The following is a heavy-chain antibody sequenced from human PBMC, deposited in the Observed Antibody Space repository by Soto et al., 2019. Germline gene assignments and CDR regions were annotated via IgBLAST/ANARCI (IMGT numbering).Heavy chain of an antibody. V-gene: IGHV5-51*01. CDR3: ASSPGSAYDAFDI. CDR1: GYSFTSYL. CDR2: IYPGDSDT. J-gene: IGHJ3*02. Sequence: XESLKISCKGSGYSFTSYLLVWVRQMPGKGLEWMGIIYPGDSDTRYSPSFQGQVTISADKSISTAYLQWSSLKASDTAMYYCASSPGSAYDAFDIWGQGTMVTVSS. D-gene: IGHD6-6*01.